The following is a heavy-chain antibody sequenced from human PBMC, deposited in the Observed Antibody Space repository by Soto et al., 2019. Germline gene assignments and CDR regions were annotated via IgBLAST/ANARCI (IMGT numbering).Heavy chain of an antibody. V-gene: IGHV1-69*13. Sequence: ASVKVSCKASGGTFSSHAISWVRQAPGRGLEWMGGIIPIFGTTNYAQNFRARVTITADESTSTAYMELSSLTSEDTAVYYCARALSHYYYGMDVWGQGTTVTVSS. J-gene: IGHJ6*02. CDR3: ARALSHYYYGMDV. CDR1: GGTFSSHA. CDR2: IIPIFGTT.